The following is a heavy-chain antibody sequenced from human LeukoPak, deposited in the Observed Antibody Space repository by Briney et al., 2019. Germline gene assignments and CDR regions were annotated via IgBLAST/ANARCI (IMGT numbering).Heavy chain of an antibody. CDR1: GYTFTSYY. V-gene: IGHV1-46*01. CDR3: ARVYCSGGSCSHSHFDY. CDR2: INPSGGST. J-gene: IGHJ4*02. Sequence: ASVKVSCKASGYTFTSYYMHWVRQAPGQGLGWMGIINPSGGSTSYAQKFQGRVTMTRDTSTSTVYMELSSLRSEDTAVYYCARVYCSGGSCSHSHFDYWGQGTLVTVSS. D-gene: IGHD2-15*01.